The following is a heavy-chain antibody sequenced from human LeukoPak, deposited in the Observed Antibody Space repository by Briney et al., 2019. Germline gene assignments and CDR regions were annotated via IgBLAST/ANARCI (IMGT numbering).Heavy chain of an antibody. Sequence: ASVKVSCKASGYTFTSYDINWVQQATGQGLEWMGWMNPNSGNTGYAQKFQGRVTMTRNTSISTAYMELSSLRSEDTAVYYCARGYCSGGSCYLYYFDYWGQGTLVTVSS. CDR3: ARGYCSGGSCYLYYFDY. J-gene: IGHJ4*02. CDR1: GYTFTSYD. CDR2: MNPNSGNT. V-gene: IGHV1-8*01. D-gene: IGHD2-15*01.